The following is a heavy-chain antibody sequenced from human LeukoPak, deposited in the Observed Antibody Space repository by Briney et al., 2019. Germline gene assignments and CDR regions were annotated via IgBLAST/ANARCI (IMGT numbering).Heavy chain of an antibody. V-gene: IGHV3-21*01. J-gene: IGHJ4*02. CDR3: ARDDDRPDNGLDY. Sequence: GGSLRLSCAASGFTFSSYSMNWVRQAPGKGLEWVSSISSSSSYIYYADSVKGRFTISRDNAKNSLYLQMNSLRAEDTAVYYCARDDDRPDNGLDYWGQGTLVTVSS. CDR2: ISSSSSYI. CDR1: GFTFSSYS. D-gene: IGHD3-22*01.